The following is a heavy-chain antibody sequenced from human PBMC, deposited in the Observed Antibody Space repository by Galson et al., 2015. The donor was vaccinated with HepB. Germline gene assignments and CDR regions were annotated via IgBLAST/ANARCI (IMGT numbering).Heavy chain of an antibody. CDR3: ARVGIGRDGYSKGDWFDP. V-gene: IGHV1-69*04. D-gene: IGHD5-24*01. Sequence: SVKVSCKASGGTFSSYAISWVRQAPGQGLEWMGRIIPILGIANYAQKFQGRVTITADKSTSTAYMELSSLRSEDAAVYYCARVGIGRDGYSKGDWFDPWGQGTLVTVSS. CDR2: IIPILGIA. CDR1: GGTFSSYA. J-gene: IGHJ5*02.